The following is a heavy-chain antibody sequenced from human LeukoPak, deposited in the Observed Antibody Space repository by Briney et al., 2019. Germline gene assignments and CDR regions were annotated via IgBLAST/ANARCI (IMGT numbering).Heavy chain of an antibody. Sequence: SETLSLTCTVSGGSISSSSYYWGWIRQPPGKGLEWIGSIYYSGSTYYNPSLKSRVTISVDTSKNQFSLKLSSVTAADTAVYYCARDQVILTGRHFDYWGQGTLVTVSS. CDR2: IYYSGST. CDR3: ARDQVILTGRHFDY. D-gene: IGHD3-9*01. CDR1: GGSISSSSYY. V-gene: IGHV4-39*07. J-gene: IGHJ4*02.